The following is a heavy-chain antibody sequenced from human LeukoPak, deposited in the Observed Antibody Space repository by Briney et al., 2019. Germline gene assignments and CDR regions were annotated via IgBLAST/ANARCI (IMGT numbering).Heavy chain of an antibody. Sequence: GGSLRLSCAASGFTFSSYGMHWVRQSPGKGLEGVAVIWYDGSNKYYADSVKGRFTISRDNSKNTLYLQMNSLRAEDTAVYYCARGNGVCCEYYYYGMDVWGQGTTVTVSS. CDR1: GFTFSSYG. CDR2: IWYDGSNK. D-gene: IGHD2-8*01. J-gene: IGHJ6*02. V-gene: IGHV3-33*01. CDR3: ARGNGVCCEYYYYGMDV.